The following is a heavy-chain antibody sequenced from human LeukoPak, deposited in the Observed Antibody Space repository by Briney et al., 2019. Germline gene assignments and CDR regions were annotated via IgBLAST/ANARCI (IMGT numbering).Heavy chain of an antibody. CDR2: ISSSSSYI. CDR3: AKDTDVVVPEYFQY. D-gene: IGHD2-15*01. V-gene: IGHV3-21*04. CDR1: GFTFSNYN. J-gene: IGHJ1*01. Sequence: PGGSLRLSCAASGFTFSNYNINWVRQAPGKGLEWVSSISSSSSYIYYADSVKGRFTVSRDNSENTLFLQMNSLRAEDTAIYYCAKDTDVVVPEYFQYWGQGTLVTVSS.